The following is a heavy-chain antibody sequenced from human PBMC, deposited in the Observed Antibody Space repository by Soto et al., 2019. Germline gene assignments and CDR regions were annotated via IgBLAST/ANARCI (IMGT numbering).Heavy chain of an antibody. CDR3: ARDGSDSSGAIFDY. CDR1: GGSISSGGYY. CDR2: IYYSGST. Sequence: QVQLQESGPGLVKPSQTLSLTCTVSGGSISSGGYYWSWIRQHPGKGLEWIGYIYYSGSTYYNPSIKSRVTISVDPSKNQFSLKPSSVAAADTAVYYCARDGSDSSGAIFDYWGQGTLVTVSS. D-gene: IGHD3-22*01. J-gene: IGHJ4*02. V-gene: IGHV4-31*03.